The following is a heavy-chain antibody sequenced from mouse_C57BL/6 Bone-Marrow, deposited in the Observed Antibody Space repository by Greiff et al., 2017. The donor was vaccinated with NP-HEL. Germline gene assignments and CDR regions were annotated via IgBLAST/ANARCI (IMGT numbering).Heavy chain of an antibody. CDR2: ILPGSGST. J-gene: IGHJ4*01. CDR1: GYTFTGYW. D-gene: IGHD2-4*01. V-gene: IGHV1-9*01. CDR3: ARMGDYPHWNAMDY. Sequence: QVQLQQSGAELMKPGASVQLSCKATGYTFTGYWIEWVKQRPGHGLEWIGEILPGSGSTNYNEKFKGKATFTADTSSNTAYMQLSSLTTEDSAIYYCARMGDYPHWNAMDYWGQGTSVTVSS.